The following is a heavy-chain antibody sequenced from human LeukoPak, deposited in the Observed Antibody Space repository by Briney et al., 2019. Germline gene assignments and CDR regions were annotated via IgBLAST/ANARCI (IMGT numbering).Heavy chain of an antibody. Sequence: SETLSLTCTVSGGSISSGDYYWSWIRQPPGQGLEWIGYISLSGGTYYNPSLKSRASISLDTSRSQFSLKLSSVTAADTAVYYCARESSVSTNWFDPWGQGTLVTVSS. D-gene: IGHD6-6*01. CDR1: GGSISSGDYY. J-gene: IGHJ5*02. CDR2: ISLSGGT. V-gene: IGHV4-30-4*01. CDR3: ARESSVSTNWFDP.